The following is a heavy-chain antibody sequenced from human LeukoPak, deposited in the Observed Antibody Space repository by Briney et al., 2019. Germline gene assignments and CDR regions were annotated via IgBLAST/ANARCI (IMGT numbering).Heavy chain of an antibody. V-gene: IGHV3-30-3*01. Sequence: PGRSLRLSCAASGFTFSSYAMHWVRQAPGKGLEWVAVISYDGSNKYYADSVKGRFITSRDNTKNTVYLQMNSLRAEDTGIYYCVKDHFYSMEVWGQGTTVTVTS. J-gene: IGHJ6*02. D-gene: IGHD2-15*01. CDR1: GFTFSSYA. CDR2: ISYDGSNK. CDR3: VKDHFYSMEV.